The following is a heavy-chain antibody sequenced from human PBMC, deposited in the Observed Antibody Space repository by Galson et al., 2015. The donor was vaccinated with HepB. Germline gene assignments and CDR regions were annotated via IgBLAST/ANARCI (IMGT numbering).Heavy chain of an antibody. Sequence: TLSLTCAVSGGSISSSNWWSWVRQPPGKGLEWIGEIYHSGSTNYNPSLKSRVTISVDKSKNQFSLKLSSVTAADTAVYYCASGVRYCSGGSCPLFDYWGQGTLVTVSS. CDR2: IYHSGST. CDR1: GGSISSSNW. CDR3: ASGVRYCSGGSCPLFDY. J-gene: IGHJ4*02. D-gene: IGHD2-15*01. V-gene: IGHV4-4*02.